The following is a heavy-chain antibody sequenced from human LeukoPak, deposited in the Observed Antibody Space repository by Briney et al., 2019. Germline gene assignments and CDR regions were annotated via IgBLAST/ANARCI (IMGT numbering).Heavy chain of an antibody. J-gene: IGHJ6*03. Sequence: PSETLSLTCTVSGGSISSSSYYWGWIRQPPGKGLEWIGSIYYSGSTYYNPSLKSRVTISVDTSKNQFSLKLSSVTAADTAVYYCARLGGSGSYLTFYYYYMDVWGKGTTVTISS. CDR1: GGSISSSSYY. CDR2: IYYSGST. V-gene: IGHV4-39*01. D-gene: IGHD3-10*01. CDR3: ARLGGSGSYLTFYYYYMDV.